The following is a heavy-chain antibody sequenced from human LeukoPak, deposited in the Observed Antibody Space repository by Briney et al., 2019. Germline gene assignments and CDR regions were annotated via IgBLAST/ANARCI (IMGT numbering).Heavy chain of an antibody. V-gene: IGHV1-18*01. Sequence: ASVKVSCKASGFTFTSYGISWVRQAPGQGLEWMGWTSAYNGNTNYAQKLQGRVTMTTDTSTSTAYMELRSLRSDDTAVYYCARFGESSGYYYDPLDYWGQGTLVTVSS. CDR3: ARFGESSGYYYDPLDY. J-gene: IGHJ4*02. CDR2: TSAYNGNT. CDR1: GFTFTSYG. D-gene: IGHD3-22*01.